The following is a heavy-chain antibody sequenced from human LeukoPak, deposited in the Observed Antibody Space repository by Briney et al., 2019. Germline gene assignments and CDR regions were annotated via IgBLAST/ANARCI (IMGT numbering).Heavy chain of an antibody. V-gene: IGHV4-39*01. Sequence: SETLSLTCTVSGASISSSRYYWGWIRQPPGKGLEWIGSISYSGTTYYNPSLKSRVTISVDTSRNQFSLKLSSVTAPDTAVYYCARSSTIFGHSDYWGQGTLVAVSS. CDR2: ISYSGTT. D-gene: IGHD3-3*01. CDR3: ARSSTIFGHSDY. CDR1: GASISSSRYY. J-gene: IGHJ4*02.